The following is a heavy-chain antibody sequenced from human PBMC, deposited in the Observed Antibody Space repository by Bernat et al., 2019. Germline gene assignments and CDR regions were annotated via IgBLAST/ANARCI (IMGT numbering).Heavy chain of an antibody. J-gene: IGHJ6*02. CDR2: IPYDGANK. V-gene: IGHV3-30-3*01. CDR3: ARDRRGTDSGGMDV. Sequence: VQLVESGGGAVQPGRPLRLSCAASGFTFRSYAMHWVRQAPGKGLEWVTDIPYDGANKYYADSVQGRFTISRDNSKNTLYLQMNSVRAEDTAVYYCARDRRGTDSGGMDVWGQGTTVTVSS. D-gene: IGHD3-16*01. CDR1: GFTFRSYA.